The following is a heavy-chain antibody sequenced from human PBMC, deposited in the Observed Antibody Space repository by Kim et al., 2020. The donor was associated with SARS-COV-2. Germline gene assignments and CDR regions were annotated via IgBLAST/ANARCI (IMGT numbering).Heavy chain of an antibody. J-gene: IGHJ6*02. Sequence: GGSLRLSCAASGFTFSSYSMNWVRQAPGKGLEWVSSISSSSSYIYYADSVKGRFTISRDNAKNSLYLQMNSLRAEDTAVCYCARDRIPHGLLWFGTDPDYGIDVWGQGTTVTVSS. V-gene: IGHV3-21*01. D-gene: IGHD3-10*01. CDR1: GFTFSSYS. CDR2: ISSSSSYI. CDR3: ARDRIPHGLLWFGTDPDYGIDV.